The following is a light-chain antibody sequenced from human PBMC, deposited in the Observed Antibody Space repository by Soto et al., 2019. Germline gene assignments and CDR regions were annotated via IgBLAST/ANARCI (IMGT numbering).Light chain of an antibody. CDR1: QNIHTN. Sequence: EIVMTQSPPTLSVSPGEGATLSCRAGQNIHTNLAWYQQKPGQAPRLLFYGASTGATGVPTRFSGSGSGTDFTLTISRLEPEDFAVYYCQQYSSSPSITFGQGRRPEIK. CDR2: GAS. CDR3: QQYSSSPSIT. J-gene: IGKJ5*01. V-gene: IGKV3-15*01.